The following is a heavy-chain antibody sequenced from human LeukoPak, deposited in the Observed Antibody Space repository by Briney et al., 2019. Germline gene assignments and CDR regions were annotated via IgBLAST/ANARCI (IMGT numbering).Heavy chain of an antibody. CDR3: ARGNQGNWFEY. V-gene: IGHV3-11*06. J-gene: IGHJ4*02. CDR1: GFTFSDYY. CDR2: ISSTSSYI. D-gene: IGHD4-23*01. Sequence: GGSLRLSCAASGFTFSDYYMSWIRQAPGKGLEWVSFISSTSSYIKDADSVKGRFTISRDNARNTLHLQMTSLRAEDTAVYYCARGNQGNWFEYWGKGALVTVSS.